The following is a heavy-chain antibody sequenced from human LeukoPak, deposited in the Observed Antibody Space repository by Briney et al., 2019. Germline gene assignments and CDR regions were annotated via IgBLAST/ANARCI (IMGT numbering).Heavy chain of an antibody. CDR2: ICTRGST. J-gene: IGHJ4*02. V-gene: IGHV4-61*02. CDR3: ARAGGRDNSYGFQDY. D-gene: IGHD5-18*01. CDR1: GGSISSGDYC. Sequence: SETLSLTCTVSGGSISSGDYCWSWIRQPAGKGLEWIGRICTRGSTDYNPSLKSRVIMSIDTSKNQFSLKLSSVAAADTAAYYCARAGGRDNSYGFQDYWGQGTLVTVSS.